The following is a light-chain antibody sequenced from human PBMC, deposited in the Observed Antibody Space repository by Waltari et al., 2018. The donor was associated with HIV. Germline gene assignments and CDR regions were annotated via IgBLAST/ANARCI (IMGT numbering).Light chain of an antibody. CDR3: SSYTTRNTRV. CDR1: TSDVGDYNY. CDR2: EVS. J-gene: IGLJ1*01. V-gene: IGLV2-14*01. Sequence: QSVLTQPASVSGSPGQSLTISCTGTTSDVGDYNYVSWYQHHPGTAPKLMLYEVSNRPSGVSIRFSGSKSGNTASLTISGLQTEDEADYYCSSYTTRNTRVFGTGTKVTVL.